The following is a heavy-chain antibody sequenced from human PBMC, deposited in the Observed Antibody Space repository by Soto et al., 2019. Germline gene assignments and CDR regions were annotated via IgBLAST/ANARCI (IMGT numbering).Heavy chain of an antibody. CDR2: VSGSGGSV. D-gene: IGHD2-2*01. Sequence: PGGSLRLSCAAAGSTFSSYGMSWVRQAPGKGLEWVSAVSGSGGSVYYADPVRGRFTISRDNSKNTLYLQVNSLRAEDTAIYYCAKGSVVGADYSYGMDVWGQGTTVTVSS. CDR1: GSTFSSYG. V-gene: IGHV3-23*01. J-gene: IGHJ6*02. CDR3: AKGSVVGADYSYGMDV.